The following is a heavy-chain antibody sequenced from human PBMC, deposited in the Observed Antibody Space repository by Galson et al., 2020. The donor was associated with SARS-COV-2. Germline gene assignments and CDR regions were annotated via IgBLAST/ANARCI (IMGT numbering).Heavy chain of an antibody. CDR3: ARAEYYYDSSGYPYDY. J-gene: IGHJ4*02. D-gene: IGHD3-22*01. CDR1: GFTFSSYS. V-gene: IGHV3-21*01. Sequence: GGSLRLSCAASGFTFSSYSMNWVRQAPGKGLEWVSSISSSSSYIYYADSVKGRFIISRDNAKNSLYLQMNSLRAEDTAVYYCARAEYYYDSSGYPYDYWGQGTLVTVSS. CDR2: ISSSSSYI.